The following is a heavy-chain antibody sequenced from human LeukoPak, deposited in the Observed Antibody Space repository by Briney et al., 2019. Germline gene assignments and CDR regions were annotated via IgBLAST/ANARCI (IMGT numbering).Heavy chain of an antibody. CDR2: ISSSGSTI. V-gene: IGHV3-48*03. CDR3: ARAGSLHDFWSGYYAFDY. D-gene: IGHD3-3*01. J-gene: IGHJ4*02. CDR1: RFTFSSYE. Sequence: GGSLRLSCAASRFTFSSYEMNWVRQAPGKGLEWVSYISSSGSTIYYADSVKGRFTISRDNAKNSLYLQMNSLRAEDTAVYYCARAGSLHDFWSGYYAFDYWGQGTLVTVSS.